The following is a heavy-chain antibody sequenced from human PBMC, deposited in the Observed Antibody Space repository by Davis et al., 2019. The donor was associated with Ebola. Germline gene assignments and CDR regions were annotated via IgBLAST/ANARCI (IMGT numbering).Heavy chain of an antibody. CDR2: INPNSGGT. CDR3: ARVPRGYGMDV. V-gene: IGHV1-2*04. CDR1: GGTFSSYA. Sequence: AASVKVSCKASGGTFSSYAISWVRQAPGQGLEWMGWINPNSGGTNYAQKFQGWVTMTRDTSISTAYMELSRLRSDDTAVYYCARVPRGYGMDVWGQGTTVTVSS. J-gene: IGHJ6*02.